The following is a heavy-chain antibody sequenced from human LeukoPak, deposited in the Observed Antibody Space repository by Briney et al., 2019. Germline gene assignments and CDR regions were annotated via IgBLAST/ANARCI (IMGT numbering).Heavy chain of an antibody. V-gene: IGHV1-18*01. Sequence: ASVKVSCKASGYTFTSYGISWVRQAPGQGLEWMGWISAYNGNTSYAQKLQGRVTMTTDTSTSTAYMELRSLRSDDTAVYYCARYSSGWYELRNDYWGQGTLVTVSS. D-gene: IGHD6-19*01. CDR2: ISAYNGNT. CDR3: ARYSSGWYELRNDY. J-gene: IGHJ4*02. CDR1: GYTFTSYG.